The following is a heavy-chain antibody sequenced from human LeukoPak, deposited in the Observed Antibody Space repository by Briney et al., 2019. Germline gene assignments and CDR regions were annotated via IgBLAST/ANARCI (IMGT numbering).Heavy chain of an antibody. CDR1: GFTFSSYG. V-gene: IGHV3-30*03. J-gene: IGHJ5*02. CDR2: ISYDGSNK. CDR3: AGRRITIFGEVIRSRRHYFDP. Sequence: GGSLRLSCAASGFTFSSYGMHWVRQAPGKGLEWVAVISYDGSNKYYADSVKGRFTISRDNSKNTLYLQMNSLRAEDTAVYYCAGRRITIFGEVIRSRRHYFDPWGQGSLVTVSS. D-gene: IGHD3-3*01.